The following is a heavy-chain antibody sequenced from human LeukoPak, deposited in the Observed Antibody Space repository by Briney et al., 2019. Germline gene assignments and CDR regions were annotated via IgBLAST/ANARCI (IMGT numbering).Heavy chain of an antibody. D-gene: IGHD6-19*01. V-gene: IGHV3-21*04. Sequence: GGSLRLSCAASGFTFSSYAMNWVRQAPGKGLEWVSSITSSSSYIYYADPVKGRFTISRDNAKNSLYLHMNSLRAEDTAVYYCARDSFNSGQALGIEGSGWYSAFDIWGQGTMVTVSS. CDR2: ITSSSSYI. CDR3: ARDSFNSGQALGIEGSGWYSAFDI. J-gene: IGHJ3*02. CDR1: GFTFSSYA.